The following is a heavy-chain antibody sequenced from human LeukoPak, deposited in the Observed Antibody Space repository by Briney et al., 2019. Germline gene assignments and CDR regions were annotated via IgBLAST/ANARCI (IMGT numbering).Heavy chain of an antibody. V-gene: IGHV3-30*02. CDR3: AKLSEPFTIFGVAPDY. J-gene: IGHJ4*02. D-gene: IGHD3-3*01. CDR2: IRYDGSNK. Sequence: GGSLRLSCAASGFTFSSYGMHWVRQAPGKGLEWVAFIRYDGSNKYYADSVKGRFTISRDNSKNTLYLQKNSLRAEDTAVYYCAKLSEPFTIFGVAPDYWGQGTLVTVSS. CDR1: GFTFSSYG.